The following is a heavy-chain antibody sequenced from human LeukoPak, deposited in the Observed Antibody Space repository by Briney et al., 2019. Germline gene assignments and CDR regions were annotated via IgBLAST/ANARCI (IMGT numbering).Heavy chain of an antibody. CDR1: RYTFTGYY. J-gene: IGHJ4*02. CDR2: INPNSGGT. Sequence: ASVKVSCKASRYTFTGYYMHGVRQAPGQGLEWMGWINPNSGGTNYAQKFQGRVTMTRDTSISTAYMELSRLRSDDTAVYYCARDVRGITIFGVARAKGGYWGQGTLVTVSS. V-gene: IGHV1-2*02. CDR3: ARDVRGITIFGVARAKGGY. D-gene: IGHD3-3*01.